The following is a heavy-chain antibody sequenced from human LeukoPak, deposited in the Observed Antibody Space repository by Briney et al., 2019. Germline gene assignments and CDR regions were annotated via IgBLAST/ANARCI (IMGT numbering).Heavy chain of an antibody. J-gene: IGHJ4*02. D-gene: IGHD3-10*01. CDR2: MSSRDNTR. CDR3: ARGFGRFGHRFGY. CDR1: GFTFSSFE. V-gene: IGHV3-48*03. Sequence: GGSLRLSCAASGFTFSSFEMDWVRQAPGKGLEWISYMSSRDNTRYYAESVRGRFTMSKDNAKNTLSLQMNSLRAEDTAFYYGARGFGRFGHRFGYLGQGTLVTVSS.